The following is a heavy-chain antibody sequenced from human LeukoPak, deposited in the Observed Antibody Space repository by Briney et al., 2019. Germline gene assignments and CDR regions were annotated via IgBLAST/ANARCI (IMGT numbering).Heavy chain of an antibody. J-gene: IGHJ4*02. V-gene: IGHV3-48*03. CDR1: GFTFSSYE. CDR3: AGVYGDSIDY. Sequence: GGSLRLSCAASGFTFSSYEMNWVRQAPGKGLEWVSYISSSGSTIYYADSVKGRFTISRDNAKNSLYLQMNSLRAEDTAVYYCAGVYGDSIDYWGQGTLVTVSS. CDR2: ISSSGSTI. D-gene: IGHD4-17*01.